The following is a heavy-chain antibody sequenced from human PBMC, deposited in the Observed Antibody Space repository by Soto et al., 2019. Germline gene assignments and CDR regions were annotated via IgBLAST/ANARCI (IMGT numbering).Heavy chain of an antibody. CDR2: IKSKIDGGTT. J-gene: IGHJ4*02. Sequence: GGSLRLSCAASGFTFYNYAMNWVRQAPGKGLEWVGRIKSKIDGGTTEYAAPVRGRFSISRDDSESTLYVQMNNLKIEDTAVYFCATEYEGATPGFDSWGQGIMVTVSS. CDR3: ATEYEGATPGFDS. V-gene: IGHV3-15*07. CDR1: GFTFYNYA. D-gene: IGHD1-26*01.